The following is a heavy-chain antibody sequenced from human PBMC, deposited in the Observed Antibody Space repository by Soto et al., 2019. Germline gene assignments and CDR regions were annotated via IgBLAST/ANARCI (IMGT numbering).Heavy chain of an antibody. D-gene: IGHD6-6*01. V-gene: IGHV4-31*03. CDR3: ASRPIAARLPSYYYYYGMDV. CDR2: IYYSGST. CDR1: GGSISSGGYY. J-gene: IGHJ6*02. Sequence: SETLSLTCTVSGGSISSGGYYWSWIRQHPGKGLGWIGYIYYSGSTYYNPSLKSRVTISVDTSKNQFSLKLSSVTAADTAVYYCASRPIAARLPSYYYYYGMDVWGQGTTVTVSS.